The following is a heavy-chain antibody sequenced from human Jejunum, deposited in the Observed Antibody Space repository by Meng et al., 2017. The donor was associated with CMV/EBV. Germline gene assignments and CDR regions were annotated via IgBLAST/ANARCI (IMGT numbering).Heavy chain of an antibody. J-gene: IGHJ6*02. Sequence: NWIRQSQSRGLEWVGRTYYRSKWYYDYAVSVKSRITIYPDTSKNQFSLHLNSVTPEDTAVYYCASQYYDFWSGSNNPLGWSFGMDVWGQGTTVTVSS. CDR3: ASQYYDFWSGSNNPLGWSFGMDV. CDR2: TYYRSKWYY. V-gene: IGHV6-1*01. D-gene: IGHD3-3*01.